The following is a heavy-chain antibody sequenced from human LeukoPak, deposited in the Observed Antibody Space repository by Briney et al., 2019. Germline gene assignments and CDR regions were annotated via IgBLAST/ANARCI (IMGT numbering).Heavy chain of an antibody. CDR2: VNSDESST. J-gene: IGHJ4*02. CDR3: ARVRGRDFWSGYYTSFDY. V-gene: IGHV3-74*01. CDR1: GFTFSSYW. D-gene: IGHD3-3*01. Sequence: GGSLRLSCAASGFTFSSYWMHWVRQAPGKGLVWVSRVNSDESSTSYADSVKGRFTISRDNAKNTLYLQMNRLRAEDTAVYYCARVRGRDFWSGYYTSFDYWGQGTLVTVSS.